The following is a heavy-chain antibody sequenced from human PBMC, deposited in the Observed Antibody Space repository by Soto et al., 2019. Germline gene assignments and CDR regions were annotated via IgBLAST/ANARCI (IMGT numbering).Heavy chain of an antibody. CDR2: VIPIFGTA. CDR1: GGTFSSYA. Sequence: SVKVSCKASGGTFSSYAISWVRQAPGQGLEWMGGVIPIFGTANYAQKFQGRVTITADESTSTAYMELSSLRSEDTAVYYCARVPGIAAAGSFDYWGQGTLVTVSS. CDR3: ARVPGIAAAGSFDY. D-gene: IGHD6-13*01. J-gene: IGHJ4*02. V-gene: IGHV1-69*13.